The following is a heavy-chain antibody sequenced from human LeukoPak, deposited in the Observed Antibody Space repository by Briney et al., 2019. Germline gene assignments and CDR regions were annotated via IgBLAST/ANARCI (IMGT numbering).Heavy chain of an antibody. J-gene: IGHJ5*02. V-gene: IGHV3-21*01. CDR1: GFNFNTYS. Sequence: GGSLRLSCSASGFNFNTYSMNWVRQAPGKGLEWVSSISVSSMYIDFADSVKGRFTVSRDNAKNSMYLQMNNLRVEDTAVYYCVRDRTPTNWYGGWFDPWGQGTLVTVSS. CDR3: VRDRTPTNWYGGWFDP. CDR2: ISVSSMYI. D-gene: IGHD3-10*01.